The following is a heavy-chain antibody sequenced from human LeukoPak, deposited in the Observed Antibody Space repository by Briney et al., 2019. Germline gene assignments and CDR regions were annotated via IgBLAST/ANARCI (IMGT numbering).Heavy chain of an antibody. V-gene: IGHV1-2*02. CDR2: INANSGGT. CDR1: GYTFTGYY. CDR3: ARSLYSGYDLGY. Sequence: GASVKVSCKASGYTFTGYYMRWVRQAPGQGLEWMGWINANSGGTNYAQKFQGRVTMTRDTFISTAYMELSRLRSDDTAVYYCARSLYSGYDLGYWGQGTLVTVSS. D-gene: IGHD5-12*01. J-gene: IGHJ4*02.